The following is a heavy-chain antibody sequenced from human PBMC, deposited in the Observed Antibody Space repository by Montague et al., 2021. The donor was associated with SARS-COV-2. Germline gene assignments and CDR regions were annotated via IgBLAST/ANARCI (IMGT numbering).Heavy chain of an antibody. Sequence: ETLSPTCDVYGGSFSSYWSGIRQPPGRGLEWVGQISHGGGTNYXPSLKIRVTISVDTSKNQVPLKLSSVTAADTAVYYCASHCGGGRCYFGMDVWGQGTAVTVSS. D-gene: IGHD2-15*01. CDR2: ISHGGGT. CDR3: ASHCGGGRCYFGMDV. CDR1: GGSFSSY. V-gene: IGHV4-34*01. J-gene: IGHJ6*02.